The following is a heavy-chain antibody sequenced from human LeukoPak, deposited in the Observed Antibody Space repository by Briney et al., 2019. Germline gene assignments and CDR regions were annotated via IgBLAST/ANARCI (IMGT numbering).Heavy chain of an antibody. CDR2: MYSSGST. J-gene: IGHJ3*02. CDR1: GGSISSGSYY. CDR3: AREYSSPNSGDAFDI. D-gene: IGHD6-13*01. Sequence: SETLSLTCTVSGGSISSGSYYWSWIRQPAGKGLEWIGRMYSSGSTNYNPSLKSRVTISVDRSKNQFSLKLSSVTAADTAVYYCAREYSSPNSGDAFDIWGQGTMVTVSS. V-gene: IGHV4-61*02.